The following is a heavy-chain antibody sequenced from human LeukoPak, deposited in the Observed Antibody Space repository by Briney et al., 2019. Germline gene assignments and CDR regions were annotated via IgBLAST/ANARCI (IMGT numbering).Heavy chain of an antibody. D-gene: IGHD2-15*01. CDR3: ARGCRPDQ. CDR2: ISSIGTTI. CDR1: GFTCSIYE. J-gene: IGHJ4*02. Sequence: GGSLRLSCAASGFTCSIYEMNWVRQAPGKGLEWVSYISSIGTTIYYADSVKGRFTISRDNAKNSLYLQMNSLRAEDTAVLYSARGCRPDQWGQGNLVTVSS. V-gene: IGHV3-48*03.